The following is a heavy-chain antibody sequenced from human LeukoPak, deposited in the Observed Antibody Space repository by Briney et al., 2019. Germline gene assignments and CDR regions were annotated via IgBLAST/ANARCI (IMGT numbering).Heavy chain of an antibody. D-gene: IGHD6-6*01. CDR1: GGSISSYY. CDR3: ARGRGTARPGYYFDY. J-gene: IGHJ4*02. Sequence: SETLSLTCTVSGGSISSYYWSWIRQPPGKGLEWIGEINHSGSTNYNPSLKSRVTISVDTSKNQFSLKLSSVTAADTAVYYCARGRGTARPGYYFDYWGQGTLVTVSS. V-gene: IGHV4-34*01. CDR2: INHSGST.